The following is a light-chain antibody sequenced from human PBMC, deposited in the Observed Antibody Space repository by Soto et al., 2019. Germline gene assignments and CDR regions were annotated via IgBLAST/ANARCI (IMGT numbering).Light chain of an antibody. CDR3: QSFDSSLSGWV. Sequence: QSVLTQPPSVSGAPGQRVTIPCTGSSSNIGADYEVHWYQQLPGTAPKLLIFGNTNRPSGVPDRFSGSRSGTSASLAIDGLQAEDEADCYCQSFDSSLSGWVFGGGTKLTVL. CDR2: GNT. J-gene: IGLJ3*02. CDR1: SSNIGADYE. V-gene: IGLV1-40*01.